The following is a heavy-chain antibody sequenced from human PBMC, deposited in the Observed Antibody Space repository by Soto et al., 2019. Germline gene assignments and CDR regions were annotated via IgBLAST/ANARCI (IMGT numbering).Heavy chain of an antibody. CDR1: GFIEDDYA. V-gene: IGHV3-9*01. J-gene: IGHJ4*02. Sequence: SLRPSSVGSGFIEDDYAMHWVRQAPGKGLEWVSGISANGDNKDYADSVKGRFTISRDNAKNSLFLQMNSLRPEDTALYYCAKDVKWGGMTTIHYFDSWGQGTQVTVS. D-gene: IGHD2-21*02. CDR3: AKDVKWGGMTTIHYFDS. CDR2: ISANGDNK.